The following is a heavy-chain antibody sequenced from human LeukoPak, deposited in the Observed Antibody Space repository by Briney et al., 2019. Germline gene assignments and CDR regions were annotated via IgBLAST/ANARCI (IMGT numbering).Heavy chain of an antibody. V-gene: IGHV1-69*13. CDR2: TIPIFGTA. D-gene: IGHD3-16*02. CDR3: ASQGSYRYTFYYYYGMDV. CDR1: GGTFSSYA. Sequence: SVKVSCKASGGTFSSYAISWVRQAPGQGLEWMGGTIPIFGTANYAQKFQGRVTITADESTSTAYMELSSLRSEDTAVYYCASQGSYRYTFYYYYGMDVWGQGTTVTVSS. J-gene: IGHJ6*02.